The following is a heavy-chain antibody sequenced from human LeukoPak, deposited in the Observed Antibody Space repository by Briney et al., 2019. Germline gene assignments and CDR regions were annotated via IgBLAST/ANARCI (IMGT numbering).Heavy chain of an antibody. J-gene: IGHJ4*02. CDR3: ARAQRRIVGAGYFDY. CDR1: GGSISSYY. D-gene: IGHD1-26*01. V-gene: IGHV4-59*01. Sequence: SETLSLTCTVSGGSISSYYWSWIRQPPGKGLEWFGYIYYSGSTNYNPSLKSRVTISVDTSKNQFSLKLSSVTAADTAVYYCARAQRRIVGAGYFDYWGQGTLVTVSS. CDR2: IYYSGST.